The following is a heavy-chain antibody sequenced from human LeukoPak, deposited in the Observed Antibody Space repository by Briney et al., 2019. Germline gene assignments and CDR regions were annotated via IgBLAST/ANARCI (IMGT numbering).Heavy chain of an antibody. CDR3: ARSYGSGSHFDY. CDR2: IYYSGST. J-gene: IGHJ4*02. V-gene: IGHV4-31*03. CDR1: GGSISSGGYY. D-gene: IGHD3-10*01. Sequence: TSQTLSLTCTVSGGSISSGGYYWSWIRQHPGKGLEWIGYIYYSGSTYYNPSLKSRVTISVDTSKNQFSLKLSSVTAADTAVYYCARSYGSGSHFDYWGQGTLVTVSS.